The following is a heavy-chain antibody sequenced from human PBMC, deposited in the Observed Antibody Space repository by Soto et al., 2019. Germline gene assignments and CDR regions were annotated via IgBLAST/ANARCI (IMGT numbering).Heavy chain of an antibody. V-gene: IGHV3-48*04. J-gene: IGHJ4*02. CDR3: ASDATSIREFGM. CDR1: GFTFSSYS. Sequence: PGGSLRLSCAASGFTFSSYSMNWVRQAPGKGLEWVSYISSSSSTIYYADSVKGRFTISRDNAQNSLFLQMNSLRAEDTAVYYYASDATSIREFGMWCQGALV. D-gene: IGHD3-16*01. CDR2: ISSSSSTI.